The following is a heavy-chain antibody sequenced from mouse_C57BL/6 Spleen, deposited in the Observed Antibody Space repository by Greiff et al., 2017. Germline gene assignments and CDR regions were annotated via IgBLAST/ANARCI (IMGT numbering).Heavy chain of an antibody. CDR1: GFTFSSYA. J-gene: IGHJ4*01. CDR3: ATAVVEAMDY. CDR2: ISDGGSYT. V-gene: IGHV5-4*01. D-gene: IGHD1-1*01. Sequence: EVQGVESGGGLVKPGGSLKLSCAASGFTFSSYAMSWVRQTPEKRLEWVATISDGGSYTYYPDNVKGRFTISRDNAKNNLYLQMSHLKSEDTAMYYCATAVVEAMDYWGQGTSVTVSS.